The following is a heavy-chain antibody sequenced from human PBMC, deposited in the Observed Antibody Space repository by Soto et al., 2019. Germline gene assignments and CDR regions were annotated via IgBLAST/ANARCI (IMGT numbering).Heavy chain of an antibody. D-gene: IGHD4-17*01. CDR1: GGTFSSYA. CDR2: INAGNGNT. Sequence: GASVKVSCKASGGTFSSYAISWVRQAPGQGLEWMGGINAGNGNTKYSQKFQGRVTITRDTSASTAYMELSSLRSEDTAVYYCARVRMYGDSAFDIWGQGTMVTVSS. J-gene: IGHJ3*02. CDR3: ARVRMYGDSAFDI. V-gene: IGHV1-3*01.